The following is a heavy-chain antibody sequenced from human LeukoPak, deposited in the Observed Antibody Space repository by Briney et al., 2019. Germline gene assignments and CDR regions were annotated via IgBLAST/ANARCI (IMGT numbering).Heavy chain of an antibody. J-gene: IGHJ4*02. CDR3: ASSTWHGSGKLEFGFDY. Sequence: GGSLRLSCAASGFTFSSYEMNWVRQAPGKGLEWVSYISSSGSTIYYADSVKGRFTISRDNAKNSLYLQMNSLRAEDTAVYYCASSTWHGSGKLEFGFDYWGQGTLVTVSS. D-gene: IGHD3-10*01. V-gene: IGHV3-48*03. CDR2: ISSSGSTI. CDR1: GFTFSSYE.